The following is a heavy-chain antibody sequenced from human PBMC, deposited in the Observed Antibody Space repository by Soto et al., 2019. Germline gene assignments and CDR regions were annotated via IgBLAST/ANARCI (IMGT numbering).Heavy chain of an antibody. CDR3: ARLSGVHHGSDV. CDR2: IYYSGST. D-gene: IGHD3-10*01. Sequence: PSETLSLTCDVSGGSISGYYWNWIRQPPGKGLEWIGDIYYSGSTNYSPSLKSRVTMSVDTSKNQFSLKLSSVSAADSAVYYCARLSGVHHGSDVWGQGTTVTVSS. CDR1: GGSISGYY. V-gene: IGHV4-59*01. J-gene: IGHJ6*02.